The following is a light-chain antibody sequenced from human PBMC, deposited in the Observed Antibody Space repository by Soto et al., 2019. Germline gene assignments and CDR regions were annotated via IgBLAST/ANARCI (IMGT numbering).Light chain of an antibody. CDR2: DVT. CDR3: SSYTSSSTYV. V-gene: IGLV2-14*01. J-gene: IGLJ1*01. CDR1: SSDVGSYNS. Sequence: QSALTQPASVSGSPGQSITISCTGTSSDVGSYNSVSWHQQHPGQAPKLMIYDVTNWASGIPDRFSASKSGNTASLTISGLQAGDEADYYCSSYTSSSTYVFGTGTKLTVL.